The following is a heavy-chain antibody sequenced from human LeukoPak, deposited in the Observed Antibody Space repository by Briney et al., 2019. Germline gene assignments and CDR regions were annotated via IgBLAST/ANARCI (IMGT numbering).Heavy chain of an antibody. CDR2: ISSSTTYI. CDR1: GFTFSTYS. CDR3: TVDTDYFEGLGFPRPALNDY. D-gene: IGHD3-22*01. V-gene: IGHV3-21*01. Sequence: GGSLRLSCAASGFTFSTYSMNWVRQAPGKGLEWVSYISSSTTYIYYADSVKGRFTISRDNAKNSLYLQMNSLRVEDTAVYFCTVDTDYFEGLGFPRPALNDYWGQGTLVTVSS. J-gene: IGHJ4*02.